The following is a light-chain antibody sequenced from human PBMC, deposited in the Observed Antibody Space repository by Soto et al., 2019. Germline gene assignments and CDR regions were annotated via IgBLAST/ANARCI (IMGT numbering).Light chain of an antibody. CDR1: QSISSW. Sequence: DIQMTQSPSTLSASVGDRVTITCRANQSISSWLAWYKRRTGKAPRLLICKASRLESGVPSRFSGGEFGTEFTLTIRRLQPDDLASYYCQQYDRRVTFGQGTTVEIK. CDR2: KAS. V-gene: IGKV1-5*03. J-gene: IGKJ1*01. CDR3: QQYDRRVT.